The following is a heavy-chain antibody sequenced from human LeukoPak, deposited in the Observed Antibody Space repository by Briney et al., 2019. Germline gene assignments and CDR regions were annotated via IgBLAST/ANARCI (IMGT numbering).Heavy chain of an antibody. CDR2: IKQDGSEK. CDR1: GFTFSSYW. D-gene: IGHD3-3*01. Sequence: GGSLRLSCAASGFTFSSYWMSWVRQAPGKGLEWVANIKQDGSEKYYVDSVKGRFTISRDNAKNSLYLQMNSLRAEDTAVYYCARIFGVVIRSPFDPWGQGTLVTVSS. J-gene: IGHJ5*02. CDR3: ARIFGVVIRSPFDP. V-gene: IGHV3-7*01.